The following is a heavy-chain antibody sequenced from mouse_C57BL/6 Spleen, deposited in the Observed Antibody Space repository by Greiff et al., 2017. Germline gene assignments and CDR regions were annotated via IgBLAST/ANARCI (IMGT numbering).Heavy chain of an antibody. Sequence: VQLQQPGAELVKPGASVKLSCKASGYTFTSYWMHWVKQRPGQGLEWIGMIHPNSGSTNYNEKFKGKATMTVDKSSSTAYMQLSSLTSEDSAVYYCAREVTTCCYYYMDYWGQGTSVTVSS. V-gene: IGHV1-64*01. CDR1: GYTFTSYW. CDR2: IHPNSGST. D-gene: IGHD2-2*01. J-gene: IGHJ4*01. CDR3: AREVTTCCYYYMDY.